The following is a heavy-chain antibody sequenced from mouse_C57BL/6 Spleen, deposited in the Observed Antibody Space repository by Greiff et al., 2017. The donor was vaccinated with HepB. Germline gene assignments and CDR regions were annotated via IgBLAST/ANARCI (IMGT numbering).Heavy chain of an antibody. J-gene: IGHJ4*01. D-gene: IGHD1-1*01. CDR3: ARNRITTVVATNAMDY. V-gene: IGHV2-2*01. CDR1: GFSLTSYG. CDR2: IWSGGST. Sequence: VQLVESGPGLVQPSQSLSITCTVSGFSLTSYGVHWVRQSPGKGLEWLGVIWSGGSTDYNAAFISRLSISKDNSKSQVFFKMNSLQADDTAIYYCARNRITTVVATNAMDYWGQGTSVTVSS.